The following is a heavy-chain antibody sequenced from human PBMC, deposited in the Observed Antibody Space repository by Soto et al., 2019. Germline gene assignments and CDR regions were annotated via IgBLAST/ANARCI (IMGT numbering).Heavy chain of an antibody. J-gene: IGHJ4*02. V-gene: IGHV3-66*01. Sequence: EVQLVESGGGLVQPGGSLRLSCAASGFSVSNLYMTWVRQAPGKGLEWVSVISRGGSTYYADSVKGRFTISRDNSKNTLYLEMKSLRAGDTAVYYCARDTLGGAYDFCHGGQGTLVTVSS. CDR2: ISRGGST. CDR3: ARDTLGGAYDFCH. D-gene: IGHD3-3*01. CDR1: GFSVSNLY.